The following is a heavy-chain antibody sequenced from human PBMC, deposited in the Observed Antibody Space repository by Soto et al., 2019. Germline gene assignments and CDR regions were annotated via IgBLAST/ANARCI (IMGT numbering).Heavy chain of an antibody. Sequence: EVQLVETGGGLIQPGGSLRLSCAASGFSVGSNYMTWVRQSPGKGLEWVSLIYSNSDTDYADSVKGRFSISRDNFKNTLYLQMNNLRAEDTAVYHCARKSDSSPVPEADGVWGRGTLVTVSS. J-gene: IGHJ4*02. D-gene: IGHD2-8*01. CDR2: IYSNSDT. CDR1: GFSVGSNY. CDR3: ARKSDSSPVPEADGV. V-gene: IGHV3-53*02.